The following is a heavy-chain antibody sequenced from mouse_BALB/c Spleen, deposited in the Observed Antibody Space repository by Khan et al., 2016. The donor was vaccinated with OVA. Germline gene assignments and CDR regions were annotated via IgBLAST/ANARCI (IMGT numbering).Heavy chain of an antibody. CDR2: INPSNGYT. V-gene: IGHV1-4*01. CDR1: GYTFTTYT. J-gene: IGHJ3*01. CDR3: AREGAYYRSDGWFSY. D-gene: IGHD2-14*01. Sequence: VELVESGAELARPGASVKMSCKASGYTFTTYTMHWVKQRPGQGLEWIGYINPSNGYTNYNPKFKDKSTLTADKSSSTAYMQLSSLTSDYSAVYYCAREGAYYRSDGWFSYWGQGTLVTVSA.